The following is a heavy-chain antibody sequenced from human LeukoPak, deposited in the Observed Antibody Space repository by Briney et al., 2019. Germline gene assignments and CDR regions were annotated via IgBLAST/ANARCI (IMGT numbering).Heavy chain of an antibody. CDR2: ITAIFRTT. Sequence: SSVQVSCKASGCTFNSYAISWVRQAPGQGLEWMGGITAIFRTTNYAQKLHGRVTITAHGSMSTVYMELSSLRSEDTAVYYCARHSGYHSTMYLDYWGQGTLVTVSS. D-gene: IGHD3-22*01. J-gene: IGHJ4*02. V-gene: IGHV1-69*13. CDR3: ARHSGYHSTMYLDY. CDR1: GCTFNSYA.